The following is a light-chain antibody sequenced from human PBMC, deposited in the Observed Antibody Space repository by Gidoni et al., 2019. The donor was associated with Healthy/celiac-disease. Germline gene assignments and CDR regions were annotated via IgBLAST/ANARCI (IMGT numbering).Light chain of an antibody. CDR2: AAS. Sequence: AIPMTQSPSSLSASVGDRVTITCRASQGIRNDLGWYQQKPGKAPKLLIYAASSLQSGVPSRFSGSGSGTDFTLTISSLQPEDFATYYCLQDYNYPRTFXXXTKLEIK. CDR1: QGIRND. J-gene: IGKJ2*02. CDR3: LQDYNYPRT. V-gene: IGKV1-6*01.